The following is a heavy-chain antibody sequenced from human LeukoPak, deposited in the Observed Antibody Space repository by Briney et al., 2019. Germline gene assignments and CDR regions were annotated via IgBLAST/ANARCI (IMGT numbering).Heavy chain of an antibody. D-gene: IGHD7-27*01. V-gene: IGHV3-53*01. CDR1: GFTVSNSF. CDR2: IYADGST. J-gene: IGHJ4*02. CDR3: AKTGGPWD. Sequence: GGSLRLSCAASGFTVSNSFMSWVRQAPGKGLEWVSVIYADGSTYYADSVRGRFTISRDSSKNTLYLQMNSLRVEDTAAYYCAKTGGPWDWGQGTLVTVSS.